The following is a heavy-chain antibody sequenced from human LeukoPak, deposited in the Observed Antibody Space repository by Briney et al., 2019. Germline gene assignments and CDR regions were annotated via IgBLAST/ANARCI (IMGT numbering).Heavy chain of an antibody. J-gene: IGHJ4*02. CDR3: AKDISNWNSRHFDY. Sequence: GGSLRLSCAASGFTFDDYAMHWVRQVPGKGLEWVSLVSGIGGNTYYADSVKGRFTISRDNSKNSPYLQMNSLRTEDTALYYCAKDISNWNSRHFDYWGQGTLVTVSS. D-gene: IGHD1-7*01. V-gene: IGHV3-43*02. CDR2: VSGIGGNT. CDR1: GFTFDDYA.